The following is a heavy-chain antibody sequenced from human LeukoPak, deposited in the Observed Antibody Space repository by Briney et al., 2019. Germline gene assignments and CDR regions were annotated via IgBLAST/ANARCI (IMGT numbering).Heavy chain of an antibody. CDR1: GFSFTASW. V-gene: IGHV3-7*01. CDR3: ARDLSVAAAVHFDY. J-gene: IGHJ4*02. Sequence: GGSLRLSCAASGFSFTASWMSWVRQAPGKGLEWVANIKQDGTEKYYVDSLKGRFTISRDNAKNSLYLQMNSLRVEDTAVYYCARDLSVAAAVHFDYWGQGTPVTVSS. D-gene: IGHD6-13*01. CDR2: IKQDGTEK.